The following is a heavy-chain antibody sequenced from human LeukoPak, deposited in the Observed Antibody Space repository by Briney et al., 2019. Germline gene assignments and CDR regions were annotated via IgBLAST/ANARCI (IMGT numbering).Heavy chain of an antibody. CDR2: ISYDGSNK. J-gene: IGHJ6*02. Sequence: GGFLRLSCAASGFTFSSYAMHWVRQAPGKGLEWVAVISYDGSNKYYADSVKGRFTISRDNSKNTLYLQMNSLRAEDTAVYYCARDQAYYDSSGYYQGYYGMDVWGQGTTVTVSS. CDR1: GFTFSSYA. CDR3: ARDQAYYDSSGYYQGYYGMDV. D-gene: IGHD3-22*01. V-gene: IGHV3-30*04.